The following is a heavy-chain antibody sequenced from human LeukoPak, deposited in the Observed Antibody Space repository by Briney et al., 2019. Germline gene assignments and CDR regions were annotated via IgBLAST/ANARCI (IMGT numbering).Heavy chain of an antibody. V-gene: IGHV4-59*11. CDR2: IYYSGST. Sequence: SQTLSLTCIVSGGSISSQYWSWLRQPPGKGLEDVGYIYYSGSTDYNPSLKSRVTISLDTSKNQFSLILTSVTAGDAAVYYCARRSGVLDSRDSRYYFDHWGQGTLVTVSS. CDR3: ARRSGVLDSRDSRYYFDH. J-gene: IGHJ4*02. D-gene: IGHD3-22*01. CDR1: GGSISSQY.